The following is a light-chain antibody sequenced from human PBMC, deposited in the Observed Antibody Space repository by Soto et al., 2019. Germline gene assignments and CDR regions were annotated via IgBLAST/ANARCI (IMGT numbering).Light chain of an antibody. J-gene: IGKJ1*01. Sequence: IQITQCPSPLSASAGDRVAIICRASQSISTYLTWYQQKPGKAPKLLIYGASSLQSGVPSRFSGSGSGTDFTLTISSLQSEDFGTYYCQQSFSTPRTFGQGTKVDIK. CDR1: QSISTY. CDR3: QQSFSTPRT. V-gene: IGKV1-39*01. CDR2: GAS.